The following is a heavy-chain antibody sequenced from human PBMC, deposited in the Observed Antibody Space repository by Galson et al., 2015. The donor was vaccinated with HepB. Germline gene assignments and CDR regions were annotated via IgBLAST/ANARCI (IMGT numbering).Heavy chain of an antibody. V-gene: IGHV3-11*01. Sequence: SLRLSCAASGFTFSDYYMSWIRQAPGKGLEWVSYISSSGSTIYYADSVKGRFTISRDNAKNSLYLQMNSLRAEDTAVYYCATLILPRGFMPDYWGQGTLVTVSS. CDR2: ISSSGSTI. J-gene: IGHJ4*02. CDR1: GFTFSDYY. D-gene: IGHD2/OR15-2a*01. CDR3: ATLILPRGFMPDY.